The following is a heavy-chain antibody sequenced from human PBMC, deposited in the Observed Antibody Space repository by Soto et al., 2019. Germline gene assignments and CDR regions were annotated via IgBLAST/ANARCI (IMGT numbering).Heavy chain of an antibody. CDR2: IIPIFGTA. V-gene: IGHV1-69*06. Sequence: WASVKVSCKESGGTFSNFAISWVRQAPGQGLEWMGGIIPIFGTAKYAQKFQGRVTITADKSTSTAYMELSSLRSEDTAVYYCARIWSGYYSPLSFDPWGQGTLVTVSS. CDR3: ARIWSGYYSPLSFDP. J-gene: IGHJ5*02. D-gene: IGHD3-3*01. CDR1: GGTFSNFA.